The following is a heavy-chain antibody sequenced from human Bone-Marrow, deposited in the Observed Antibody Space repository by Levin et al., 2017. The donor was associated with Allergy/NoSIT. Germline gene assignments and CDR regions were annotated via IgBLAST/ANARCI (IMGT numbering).Heavy chain of an antibody. CDR2: INHSGST. V-gene: IGHV4-34*01. CDR3: ARDLPICTNGVCYLYGMDV. J-gene: IGHJ6*02. CDR1: GGSFSGYY. D-gene: IGHD2-8*01. Sequence: GSLRLSCAVYGGSFSGYYWSWIRQPPGKGLEWIGEINHSGSTNYNPSLKSRVTISVDTSKNQFSLKLSSVTAADTAVYYCARDLPICTNGVCYLYGMDVWGQGTTVTVSS.